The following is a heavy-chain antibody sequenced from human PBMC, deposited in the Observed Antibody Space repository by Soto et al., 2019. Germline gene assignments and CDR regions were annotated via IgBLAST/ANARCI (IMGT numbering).Heavy chain of an antibody. CDR2: ISSDGTTT. Sequence: EVQLVQSGGGLAQPGKSLRLSCAASGFTFRKFWMHWVRQVPGKGPVWVSYISSDGTTTDYADSVKGRFTISRDNAKDTRDLQRDSLRAEDTAVDYWAIQDWTNDVCLEAAVTVGGALESWGQGTLVTVSS. V-gene: IGHV3-74*01. CDR3: AIQDWTNDVCLEAAVTVGGALES. D-gene: IGHD1-1*01. CDR1: GFTFRKFW. J-gene: IGHJ1*01.